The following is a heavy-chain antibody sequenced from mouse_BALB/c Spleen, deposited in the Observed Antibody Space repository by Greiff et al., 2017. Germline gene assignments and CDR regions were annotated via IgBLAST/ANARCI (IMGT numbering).Heavy chain of an antibody. CDR1: GYTFTDYN. J-gene: IGHJ2*01. CDR3: ARAVYYGSSFPHFDY. V-gene: IGHV1S29*02. Sequence: EVQLKQSGPELVKPGASVKISCKASGYTFTDYNMHWVKQSHGKSLEWIGYIYPYNGGTGYNQKFKSKATLTVDNSSSTAYMELRSLTSEDSAVYYCARAVYYGSSFPHFDYWGQGTTLTVSS. D-gene: IGHD1-1*01. CDR2: IYPYNGGT.